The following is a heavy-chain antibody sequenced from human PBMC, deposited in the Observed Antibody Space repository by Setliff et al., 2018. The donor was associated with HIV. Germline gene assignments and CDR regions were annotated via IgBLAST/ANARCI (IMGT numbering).Heavy chain of an antibody. CDR3: ATAPGYYDSSPFDW. V-gene: IGHV1-69*05. Sequence: SVKVSCKASGGTFSSYAISWVRQAPGQGLEWMGGIIPIFGTANYAQKFQGRVTITTDESTSTAYMELNSLKTEDTAVYYCATAPGYYDSSPFDWWGPGTLVTVSS. D-gene: IGHD3-22*01. CDR1: GGTFSSYA. CDR2: IIPIFGTA. J-gene: IGHJ4*02.